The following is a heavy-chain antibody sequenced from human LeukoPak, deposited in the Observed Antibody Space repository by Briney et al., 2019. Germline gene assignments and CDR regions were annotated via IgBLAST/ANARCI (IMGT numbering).Heavy chain of an antibody. D-gene: IGHD6-13*01. V-gene: IGHV4-61*02. J-gene: IGHJ3*02. Sequence: PSQTLSLTCTVSGGSISSGSYYWSWIRQPAGKGLEWIGRIYTSGSTNYDPSLKSRVTISVDTSKNQFSLKLSSVTAADTAVYYCARDRVGSWYNHDAFDIWGQGTMVTVSS. CDR2: IYTSGST. CDR3: ARDRVGSWYNHDAFDI. CDR1: GGSISSGSYY.